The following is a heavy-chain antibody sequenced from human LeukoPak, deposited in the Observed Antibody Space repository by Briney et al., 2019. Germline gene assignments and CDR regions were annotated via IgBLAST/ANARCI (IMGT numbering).Heavy chain of an antibody. D-gene: IGHD3-10*01. CDR3: ATSLIWFGELSAPFDY. CDR1: GFTFSNFA. Sequence: PGGSLRLSCAASGFTFSNFAIHWVRQAPGKGLEWVALISYDGNTEYYADSVKGRFTISRDNSKNTLYLQMGSLRTEDMAVYYCATSLIWFGELSAPFDYWGQGTLVTVSS. V-gene: IGHV3-30*14. CDR2: ISYDGNTE. J-gene: IGHJ4*02.